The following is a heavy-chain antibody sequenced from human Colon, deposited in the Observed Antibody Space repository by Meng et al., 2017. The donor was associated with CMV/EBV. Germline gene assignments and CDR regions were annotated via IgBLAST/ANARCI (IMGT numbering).Heavy chain of an antibody. D-gene: IGHD6-19*01. CDR1: GDSFSSLA. CDR3: ARVGGGWFSEVDY. V-gene: IGHV1-18*01. CDR2: ISVYNGNT. Sequence: ASVKVSCKASGDSFSSLAFAWVRQAPGQGLDWMGYISVYNGNTFYAQKFQGRVTMTKDTSINTAYMELSRLRSDDTAVYHCARVGGGWFSEVDYWGQGTLVTVSS. J-gene: IGHJ4*02.